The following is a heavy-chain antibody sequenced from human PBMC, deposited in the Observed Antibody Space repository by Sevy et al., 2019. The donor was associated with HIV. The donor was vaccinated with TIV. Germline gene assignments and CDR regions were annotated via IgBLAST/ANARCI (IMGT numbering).Heavy chain of an antibody. J-gene: IGHJ3*02. CDR3: AKDRAAMVGDAFVI. CDR2: IGGSGVST. Sequence: GGSLRLSCAASGFPFSSYAMSWVRQAPGKGLEWVSAIGGSGVSTYYADSVKGRFTISRDNSKNTLYLQMNSLRAEDTAVYYCAKDRAAMVGDAFVIWGQGTMVTVSS. D-gene: IGHD5-18*01. V-gene: IGHV3-23*01. CDR1: GFPFSSYA.